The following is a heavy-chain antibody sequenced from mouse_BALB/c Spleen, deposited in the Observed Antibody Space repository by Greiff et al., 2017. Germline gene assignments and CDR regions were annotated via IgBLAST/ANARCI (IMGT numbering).Heavy chain of an antibody. J-gene: IGHJ4*01. CDR2: IWAGGST. Sequence: VQRVESGPGLVAPSQSLSITCTVSGFSLTSYGVHWVRQPPGKGLEWLGVIWAGGSTNYNSALMSRLSISKDNSKSQVFLKMNSLQTDDTAMYYCARDHYYGSESYAMDYWGQGTSVTVSS. CDR3: ARDHYYGSESYAMDY. V-gene: IGHV2-9*02. D-gene: IGHD1-1*01. CDR1: GFSLTSYG.